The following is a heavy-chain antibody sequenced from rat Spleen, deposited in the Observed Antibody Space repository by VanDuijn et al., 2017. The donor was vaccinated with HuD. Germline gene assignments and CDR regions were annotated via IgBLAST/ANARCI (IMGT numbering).Heavy chain of an antibody. J-gene: IGHJ2*01. D-gene: IGHD1-3*01. CDR3: TRGGFYRY. CDR1: GFTFSTYW. V-gene: IGHV5-31*01. Sequence: EVQLVESGGGSVQPGRSLKLSCVASGFTFSTYWMYWVRQAPGKGLEWVASITNIAGRTHYPDSVKGRVTISRDISKSTLFLQINSLKSEDTATYCCTRGGFYRYWGQGVMVTVSS. CDR2: ITNIAGRT.